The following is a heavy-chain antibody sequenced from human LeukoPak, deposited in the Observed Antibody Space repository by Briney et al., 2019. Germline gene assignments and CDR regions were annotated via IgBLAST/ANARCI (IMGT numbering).Heavy chain of an antibody. CDR1: GGSFSGYY. CDR2: INHSGST. Sequence: SETLSLTCAVYGGSFSGYYWSWIRQPPGKGLEWIGEINHSGSTNYNPSLKSRVTISLDTSKNQFSLKLSSVTAADTAVYYRARGSSSGYTYWGQGTLVTVSS. CDR3: ARGSSSGYTY. J-gene: IGHJ4*02. D-gene: IGHD3-22*01. V-gene: IGHV4-34*01.